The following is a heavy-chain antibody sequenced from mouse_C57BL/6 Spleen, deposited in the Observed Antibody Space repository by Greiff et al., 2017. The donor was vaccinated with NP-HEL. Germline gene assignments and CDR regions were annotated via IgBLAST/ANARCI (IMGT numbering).Heavy chain of an antibody. CDR2: IYPGDGDT. D-gene: IGHD1-1*01. CDR1: GYAFSSSW. J-gene: IGHJ3*01. V-gene: IGHV1-82*01. CDR3: AREDYGSSDFAY. Sequence: VQLQQSGPELVKPGASVKISCKASGYAFSSSWMNWVKQRPGKGLEWIGRIYPGDGDTNYNGKFKGKATLTADKSSSTAYMQLSSLTSEDSAVYVGAREDYGSSDFAYWGQGTLVTVSA.